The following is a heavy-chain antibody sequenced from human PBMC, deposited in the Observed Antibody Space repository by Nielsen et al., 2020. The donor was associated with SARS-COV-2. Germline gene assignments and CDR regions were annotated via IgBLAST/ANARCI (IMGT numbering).Heavy chain of an antibody. J-gene: IGHJ5*02. D-gene: IGHD3-10*01. Sequence: WIRQPPGKGLEWIRSIYYSGSTYYNPSLKSRVTISVDTSKNQFSLKLSSVTAADTAVYYCARARSFTMVRGVISDWFDPWGQGTLVTVSS. CDR3: ARARSFTMVRGVISDWFDP. V-gene: IGHV4-39*01. CDR2: IYYSGST.